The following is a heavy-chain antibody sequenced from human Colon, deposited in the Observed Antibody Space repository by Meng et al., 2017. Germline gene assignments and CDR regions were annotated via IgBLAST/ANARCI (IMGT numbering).Heavy chain of an antibody. CDR1: GGSVSSAGYQ. CDR2: AST. CDR3: ARDRVPGKY. Sequence: QVQLKESCPGLVRPSETRSLICSVSGGSVSSAGYQWSWIRQPPGKGLEWIGYASTNYNPSLKSRVTISVDTSKNQFSLKLSSVTPADTAVYFCARDRVPGKYWGQGTLVTASS. V-gene: IGHV4-61*08. J-gene: IGHJ4*02. D-gene: IGHD1-14*01.